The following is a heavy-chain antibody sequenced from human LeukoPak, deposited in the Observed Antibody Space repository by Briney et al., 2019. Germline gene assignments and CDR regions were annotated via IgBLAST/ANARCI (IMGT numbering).Heavy chain of an antibody. D-gene: IGHD2-15*01. CDR2: FIPILGIA. CDR3: ARCGFIGVPGGSGYYDY. V-gene: IGHV1-69*04. CDR1: GGTFSSYA. J-gene: IGHJ4*02. Sequence: ASVKVSCKASGGTFSSYAISWVRQAPGQGLEWMGRFIPILGIANYAQKFQGRVTIPADKSPSTAYMELSSLRSEDTAVYYCARCGFIGVPGGSGYYDYWGQGTLVIVS.